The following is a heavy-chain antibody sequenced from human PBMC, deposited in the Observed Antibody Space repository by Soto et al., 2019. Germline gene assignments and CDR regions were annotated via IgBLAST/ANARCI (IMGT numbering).Heavy chain of an antibody. Sequence: QLQLQESGSGLVKPSQTLSLTSAVSGGSISSGGYPWSWIRQPPGKGLEWIGYIYHSGSTYYNPSLKSRVTISVDRSKNQFSVKLSSVTAADTAVYYCARVPGPWGQGTLVTVSS. V-gene: IGHV4-30-2*01. J-gene: IGHJ5*02. CDR2: IYHSGST. CDR1: GGSISSGGYP. D-gene: IGHD7-27*01. CDR3: ARVPGP.